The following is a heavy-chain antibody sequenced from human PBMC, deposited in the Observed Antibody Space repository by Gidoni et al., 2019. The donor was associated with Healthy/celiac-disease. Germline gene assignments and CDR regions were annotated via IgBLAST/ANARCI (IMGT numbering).Heavy chain of an antibody. CDR1: AGTFSSYA. D-gene: IGHD1-26*01. J-gene: IGHJ4*02. CDR3: ARPSGSYVLGPFDY. V-gene: IGHV1-69*01. Sequence: QLQLVQSGAAATKPGSSVKVSCKASAGTFSSYATSWVRQAPGQGLEWMGGIIPIFGTANYAQKFQGRVTITADESTSTAYMELSSLRSEDTAVYYCARPSGSYVLGPFDYWGQGTLVTVSS. CDR2: IIPIFGTA.